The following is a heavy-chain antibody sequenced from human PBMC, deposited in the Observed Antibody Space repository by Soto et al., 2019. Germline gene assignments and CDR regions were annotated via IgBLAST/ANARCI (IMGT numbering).Heavy chain of an antibody. CDR1: GGSFIGYY. D-gene: IGHD5-18*01. CDR3: AGDTAYDYYYYYGMDV. J-gene: IGHJ6*02. Sequence: SETLSLTCAVYGGSFIGYYWSWIRQPPGKGLEWIGEINHSGSTNYNPSLKSRVTISVDTSKNQFSLKLSSVTAADTAVYYCAGDTAYDYYYYYGMDVWGQGTTVTVSS. V-gene: IGHV4-34*01. CDR2: INHSGST.